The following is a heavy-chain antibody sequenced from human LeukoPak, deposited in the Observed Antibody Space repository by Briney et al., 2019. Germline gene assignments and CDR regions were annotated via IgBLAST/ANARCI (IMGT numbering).Heavy chain of an antibody. CDR1: GFTFSSYA. J-gene: IGHJ4*02. D-gene: IGHD2-15*01. CDR3: TRRGPLTDCSGGSCYD. CDR2: ISYDGSNK. Sequence: PGGSLRLSCAASGFTFSSYAMHWVRQAPGKGLERVAVISYDGSNKYYADSVKGRFTISRDDSKNTAYLQMNSLKTEDTAVYYCTRRGPLTDCSGGSCYDWGQGTLVTVSS. V-gene: IGHV3-30*04.